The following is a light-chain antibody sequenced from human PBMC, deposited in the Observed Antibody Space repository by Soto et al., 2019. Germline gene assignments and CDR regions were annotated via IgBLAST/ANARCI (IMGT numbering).Light chain of an antibody. CDR2: KAS. CDR3: QQHNSFSIT. CDR1: QTISSW. J-gene: IGKJ5*01. V-gene: IGKV1-5*03. Sequence: DIQMTQSPSTLSGSVGDRVTITCRASQTISSWLAWYHQKPGKAPKLLINKASTLKSGVPSRFSGSGSGTEFTLTINSLQADDFATYYCQQHNSFSITFGQGTRLEIK.